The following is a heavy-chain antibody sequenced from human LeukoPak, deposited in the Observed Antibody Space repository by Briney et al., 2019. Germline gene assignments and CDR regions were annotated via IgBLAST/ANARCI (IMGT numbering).Heavy chain of an antibody. CDR2: IIPILGIA. CDR1: GGTFSSYA. V-gene: IGHV1-69*04. D-gene: IGHD2-21*02. CDR3: ARERMGDTLFDY. Sequence: SVKVSCKASGGTFSSYAISWVRQAPGQGLEWMGSIIPILGIANYAQKFQGRVTITADKSTSTAYMELSSLRSEDTAVYYCARERMGDTLFDYWGQGTLVTVSS. J-gene: IGHJ4*02.